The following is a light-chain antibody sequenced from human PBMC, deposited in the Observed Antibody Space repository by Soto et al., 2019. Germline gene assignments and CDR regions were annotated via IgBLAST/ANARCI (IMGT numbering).Light chain of an antibody. CDR1: QSVISS. V-gene: IGKV3-15*01. CDR2: GAT. Sequence: EIVVTKSPALLSVSTGERVTLSCRASQSVISSIAWYQQKLGHAPRPLIYGATTRATGIPARFSGSGSGTECFLTISSLQSEDFAMYYCQHYNNWLGTFGGGTKLEIK. CDR3: QHYNNWLGT. J-gene: IGKJ4*01.